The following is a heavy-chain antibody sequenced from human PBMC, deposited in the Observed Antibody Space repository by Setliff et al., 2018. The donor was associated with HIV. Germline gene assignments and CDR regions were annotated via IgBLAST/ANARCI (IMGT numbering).Heavy chain of an antibody. V-gene: IGHV4-31*03. CDR1: GGSIRSGGHY. CDR3: ARTKGGSKHGSFWDS. J-gene: IGHJ5*02. CDR2: IHYTGSN. D-gene: IGHD3-10*01. Sequence: TLSLTCTVSGGSIRSGGHYWSWIRQQPGKGLEWIGYIHYTGSNFYNPSLTSRLSMSIDTSENQFSLNLTSVTAADTAVYYCARTKGGSKHGSFWDSWGQGILVTVSS.